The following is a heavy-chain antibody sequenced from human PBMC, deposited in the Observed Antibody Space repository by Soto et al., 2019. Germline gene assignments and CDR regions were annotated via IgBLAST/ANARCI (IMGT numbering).Heavy chain of an antibody. J-gene: IGHJ5*02. Sequence: PGGSLRLSCAASGFTFNSYGMSWVRQAPGKGLEWVSSICGSGGNTYYADSVKGRFTIARDNSENTLFLRMNSLRVEDTAVYYCAKDLSPVVYDWNLYDIRGQVDWFDPWGQGTRVTVSS. CDR1: GFTFNSYG. CDR3: AKDLSPVVYDWNLYDIRGQVDWFDP. D-gene: IGHD1-20*01. CDR2: ICGSGGNT. V-gene: IGHV3-23*01.